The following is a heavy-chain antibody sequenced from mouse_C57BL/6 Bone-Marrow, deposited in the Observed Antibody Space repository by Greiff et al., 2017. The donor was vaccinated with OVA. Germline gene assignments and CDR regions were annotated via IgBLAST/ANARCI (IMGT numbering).Heavy chain of an antibody. CDR1: GYTFTDYY. J-gene: IGHJ3*01. CDR3: AGGYDGYYAWFAY. D-gene: IGHD2-3*01. V-gene: IGHV1-26*01. CDR2: INPNNGGT. Sequence: VQLQQSGPELVKPGASVKLSCKASGYTFTDYYMNWVKQSHGKSLEWIGDINPNNGGTCYNQKFKGKATLTVAKSSSTAYMELRSLTSEDSAVYDCAGGYDGYYAWFAYWGQGTLVTVSA.